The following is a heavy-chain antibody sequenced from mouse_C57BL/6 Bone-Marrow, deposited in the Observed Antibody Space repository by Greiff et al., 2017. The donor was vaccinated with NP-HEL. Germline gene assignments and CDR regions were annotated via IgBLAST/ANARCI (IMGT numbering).Heavy chain of an antibody. J-gene: IGHJ4*01. Sequence: QVQLQQSGPELVKPGASVKISCKASGYAFSSSWMNWVKQRPGKGLEWIGRIYPGDGDTNYNGKFKGKATLTADKSSSTAYMQLSSLTSEDSAVYFCARFYDYDAMDYWGQGTSVTVSS. D-gene: IGHD2-3*01. CDR2: IYPGDGDT. CDR1: GYAFSSSW. CDR3: ARFYDYDAMDY. V-gene: IGHV1-82*01.